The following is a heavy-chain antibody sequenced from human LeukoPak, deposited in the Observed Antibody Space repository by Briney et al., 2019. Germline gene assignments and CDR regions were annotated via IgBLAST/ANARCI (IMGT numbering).Heavy chain of an antibody. CDR2: IDTAGDT. Sequence: PGESLRLSCVASGFTFSSYDMHWVRQATGKGLEWVSAIDTAGDTYYPDSVKGRFTISRENAKNSLYLQMNSLRAEDTAVYYCAELGITMIGGVWGKGTTVTISS. D-gene: IGHD3-10*02. V-gene: IGHV3-13*01. J-gene: IGHJ6*04. CDR3: AELGITMIGGV. CDR1: GFTFSSYD.